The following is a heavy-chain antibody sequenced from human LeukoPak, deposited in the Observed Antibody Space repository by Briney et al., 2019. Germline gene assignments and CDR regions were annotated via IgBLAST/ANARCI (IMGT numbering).Heavy chain of an antibody. Sequence: PSGTLSLTCAVSGGSVSGVGWWWTWVRQPPGKGLEWIGEVSHSGTANYNPSLRSQVSISVDKSKNQFSLQLNSVTAADTAMYYCTVSSGWWRLDFWGQGTLVTVSS. V-gene: IGHV4-4*02. D-gene: IGHD6-19*01. J-gene: IGHJ4*02. CDR2: VSHSGTA. CDR3: TVSSGWWRLDF. CDR1: GGSVSGVGWW.